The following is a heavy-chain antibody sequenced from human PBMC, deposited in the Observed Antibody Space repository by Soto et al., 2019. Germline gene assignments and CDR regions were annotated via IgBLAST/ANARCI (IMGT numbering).Heavy chain of an antibody. Sequence: QVQLVQSGAEVKKPGASVKVSCKAPRYIFTAYFMHWVRQAPEQGLEWMGWINPNNGATHNGLSFQGRVTMTRDTSISTAYMELSSLRSDDTAVYYCASHDPGARFDPWGQGTLVIVSS. CDR2: INPNNGAT. V-gene: IGHV1-2*02. CDR1: RYIFTAYF. J-gene: IGHJ5*02. D-gene: IGHD1-1*01. CDR3: ASHDPGARFDP.